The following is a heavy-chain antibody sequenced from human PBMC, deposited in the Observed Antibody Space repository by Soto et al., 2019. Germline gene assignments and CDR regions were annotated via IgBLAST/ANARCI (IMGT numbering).Heavy chain of an antibody. J-gene: IGHJ4*02. CDR3: ARGGLVVAAYIDY. V-gene: IGHV3-30-3*01. CDR1: GFTFSSYA. D-gene: IGHD2-15*01. CDR2: ISYDGSNK. Sequence: QVQLVESGGGVVQPGRSLRLSCAASGFTFSSYAMHWVRQAPGKGLEWVAVISYDGSNKYYADSVKGRFTISRDNSKNTLYLQMKSLRAEDTAVYYCARGGLVVAAYIDYWGQGTLVTVSS.